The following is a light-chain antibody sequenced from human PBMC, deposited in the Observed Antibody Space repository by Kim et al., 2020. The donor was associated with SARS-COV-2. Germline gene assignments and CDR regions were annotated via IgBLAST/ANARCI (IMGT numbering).Light chain of an antibody. Sequence: DIQMTQSPSSLSASVGDRVTITCRASQDIRNDLGWYQQNPGRVPKRLIYGASSLQSGVPSRFSGSGSGTEFTLTINSVQPEDVATYFCLQHNTYPFTFGHGTKLDIK. CDR1: QDIRND. CDR2: GAS. J-gene: IGKJ3*01. V-gene: IGKV1-17*01. CDR3: LQHNTYPFT.